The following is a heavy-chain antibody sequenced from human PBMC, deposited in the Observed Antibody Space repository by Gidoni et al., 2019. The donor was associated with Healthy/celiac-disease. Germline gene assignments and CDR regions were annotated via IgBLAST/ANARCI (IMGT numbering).Heavy chain of an antibody. CDR2: INPNSGGT. D-gene: IGHD6-19*01. CDR1: GYTFTGYF. J-gene: IGHJ6*03. V-gene: IGHV1-2*02. CDR3: ARGAQVEWLPPWDYYYYYMDV. Sequence: QVQLVQSGAEVKKPGPSVKVSCKASGYTFTGYFMHWVRQAPGQGLEWMGWINPNSGGTNYAQKFQGRVTMTRDTSISTAYMELSRLGSDDTAVYYCARGAQVEWLPPWDYYYYYMDVWGKGTTVTVSS.